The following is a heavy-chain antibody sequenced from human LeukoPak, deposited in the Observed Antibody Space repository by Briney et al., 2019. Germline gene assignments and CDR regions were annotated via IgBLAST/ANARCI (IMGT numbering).Heavy chain of an antibody. J-gene: IGHJ4*02. D-gene: IGHD3-22*01. CDR3: ARDRGRYYDSRGFYWGYYFDS. CDR1: GFTFSTYA. V-gene: IGHV3-23*01. Sequence: GGSLRLSCAASGFTFSTYAVNWVRQAPGEGLEWVSTISGSGDSTYYADSVKGRFTISRDNSKDTLYLQMSSVRVDDTAVDYCARDRGRYYDSRGFYWGYYFDSWGQGILVTVST. CDR2: ISGSGDST.